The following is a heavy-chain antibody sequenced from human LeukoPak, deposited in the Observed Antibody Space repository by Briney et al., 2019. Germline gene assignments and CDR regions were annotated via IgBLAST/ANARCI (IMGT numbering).Heavy chain of an antibody. Sequence: SETLSLTCTVSGGSISTYYWSWIRQPVGKGLEWIGYIYYNESTNYNPSVKSRVTISADTSENQFPLKLRSVTAADTAVYYCAREMYSSSWYVGWFDPCGQGTLVTVSS. CDR1: GGSISTYY. V-gene: IGHV4-59*01. CDR3: AREMYSSSWYVGWFDP. J-gene: IGHJ5*02. CDR2: IYYNEST. D-gene: IGHD6-13*01.